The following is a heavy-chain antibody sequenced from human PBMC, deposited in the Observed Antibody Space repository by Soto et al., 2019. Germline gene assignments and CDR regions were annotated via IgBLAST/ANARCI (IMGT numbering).Heavy chain of an antibody. V-gene: IGHV4-34*01. D-gene: IGHD6-13*01. CDR1: GGSFSGYV. Sequence: PSQTLSLTCDVYGGSFSGYVWSWIRQPPGKGLEWIGEINHSGTTNYNPSVKSRVTISVDTSKNQLSLKRSSVTAEDTAMYYCARGRAGRCSSWYDYWRQGTLVAVT. CDR3: ARGRAGRCSSWYDY. J-gene: IGHJ4*02. CDR2: INHSGTT.